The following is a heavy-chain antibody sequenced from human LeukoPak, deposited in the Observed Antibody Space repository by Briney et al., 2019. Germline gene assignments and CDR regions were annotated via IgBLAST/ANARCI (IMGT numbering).Heavy chain of an antibody. J-gene: IGHJ4*02. CDR3: AKDLFSTTSCCLIDY. V-gene: IGHV3-7*03. D-gene: IGHD2-2*01. Sequence: GGSLRLSCAASGFTFSDYWMLWVRQAPGKGPEWVANIRDDGSEKNYVDSVKGRFTISRDNSKNTLYLQMNSLRAEDTAVYYCAKDLFSTTSCCLIDYWGQGTLVTVSS. CDR2: IRDDGSEK. CDR1: GFTFSDYW.